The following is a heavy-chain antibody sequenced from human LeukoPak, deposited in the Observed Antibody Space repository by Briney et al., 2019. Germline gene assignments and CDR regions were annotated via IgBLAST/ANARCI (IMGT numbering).Heavy chain of an antibody. V-gene: IGHV3-23*01. Sequence: GGSLRLSCAASGFTFSSCAMSWVRQASGKGLEWVSAISGSGGSTYYADSVKGRFTISRDNSKNTLYLEMNSLRAEDTAVYYCAKSGGVVVVAATNYYYMDVWGKGTTVTVSS. D-gene: IGHD2-15*01. CDR2: ISGSGGST. CDR3: AKSGGVVVVAATNYYYMDV. CDR1: GFTFSSCA. J-gene: IGHJ6*03.